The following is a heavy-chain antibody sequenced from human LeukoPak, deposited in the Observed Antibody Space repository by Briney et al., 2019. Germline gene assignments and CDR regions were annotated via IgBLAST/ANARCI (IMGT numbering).Heavy chain of an antibody. J-gene: IGHJ5*02. CDR3: AKEGYCSSTSCYLNWFDP. CDR2: ISGSGGST. Sequence: PGGSLRLSCAASGFTFSSYGMSWVRQAPGKGLEWVSAISGSGGSTYYADSVKGRFTISRDNSKNTLYLQMNSLRAEDTAVYYCAKEGYCSSTSCYLNWFDPWGQGTLVTVSS. CDR1: GFTFSSYG. D-gene: IGHD2-2*01. V-gene: IGHV3-23*01.